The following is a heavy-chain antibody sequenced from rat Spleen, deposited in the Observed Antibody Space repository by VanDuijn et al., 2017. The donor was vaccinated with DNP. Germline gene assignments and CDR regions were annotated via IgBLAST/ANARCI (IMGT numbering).Heavy chain of an antibody. CDR3: ATHSGGFDY. CDR2: IVHDGSRT. Sequence: EVQLVESDGGLVQPGRSLKVSCAASGFTFSDYNMAWVRQAPKKGLEWVATIVHDGSRTYYQDSVKGRFTISRNNVNSILYLQMDSLRSEDTATYYCATHSGGFDYWGQGVMVTVSS. J-gene: IGHJ2*01. D-gene: IGHD1-1*01. V-gene: IGHV5S10*01. CDR1: GFTFSDYN.